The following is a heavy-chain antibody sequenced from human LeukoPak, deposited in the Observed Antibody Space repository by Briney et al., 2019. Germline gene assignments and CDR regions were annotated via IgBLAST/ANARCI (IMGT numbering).Heavy chain of an antibody. J-gene: IGHJ5*02. V-gene: IGHV3-23*01. D-gene: IGHD5-18*01. CDR1: GFTFSSSA. CDR3: AKDGRVDTAMVGGDWFDP. CDR2: SGTAGDT. Sequence: GGSLRLSCAASGFTFSSSAMNWVRQAPGKGLEWVSASGTAGDTYYADSVKGRFTISRDNSKNTLYLQMNSLRAEDTAVYYCAKDGRVDTAMVGGDWFDPWGQGTLVTVSS.